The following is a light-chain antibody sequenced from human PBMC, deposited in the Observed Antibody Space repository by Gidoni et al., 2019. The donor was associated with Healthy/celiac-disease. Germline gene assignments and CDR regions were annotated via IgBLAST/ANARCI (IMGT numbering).Light chain of an antibody. V-gene: IGKV4-1*01. CDR2: WAS. J-gene: IGKJ3*01. Sequence: DIVMTQSPDSLAVSLGERATINCKSSQSVLYSSNNKNYLAWYQQKPGQPPKLLIYWASTRESGVPDRFSGSGSGTDFTLTISSLQAEDVAVYYCQQYYSTPAXXXXTKXDIK. CDR3: QQYYSTPA. CDR1: QSVLYSSNNKNY.